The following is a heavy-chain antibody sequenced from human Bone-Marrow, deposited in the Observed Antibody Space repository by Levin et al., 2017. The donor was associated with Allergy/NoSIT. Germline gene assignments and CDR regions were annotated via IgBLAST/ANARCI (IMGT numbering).Heavy chain of an antibody. CDR2: ISSSGTDM. CDR1: GFTFSLYS. Sequence: GESLKISCTVSGFTFSLYSMNWVRQAPGKGLEWVSSISSSGTDMYNADSVKGRFTISRDNAKNSLNLQMSSLRAEDTAVYYCARDVSGLWLLSGWFDAWGQGTLVTVSS. D-gene: IGHD5-18*01. CDR3: ARDVSGLWLLSGWFDA. J-gene: IGHJ5*02. V-gene: IGHV3-21*01.